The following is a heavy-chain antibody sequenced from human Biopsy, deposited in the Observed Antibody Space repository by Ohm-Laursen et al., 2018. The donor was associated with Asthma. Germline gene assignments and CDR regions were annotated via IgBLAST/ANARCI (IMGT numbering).Heavy chain of an antibody. D-gene: IGHD1-1*01. CDR1: GFSFSNFA. Sequence: SLRLSCTASGFSFSNFAIHWVRQAPGKGLEWVGVISKDASTQDYADSVKGRFTMARDDSKNTLDLQMNSLREEDTAVYYCVRDGTDDAFDIWGQGTVVSVSS. CDR2: ISKDASTQ. J-gene: IGHJ3*02. CDR3: VRDGTDDAFDI. V-gene: IGHV3-30*01.